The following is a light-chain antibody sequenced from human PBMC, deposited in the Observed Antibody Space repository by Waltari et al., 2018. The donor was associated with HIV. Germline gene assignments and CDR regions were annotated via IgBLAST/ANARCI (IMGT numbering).Light chain of an antibody. CDR3: QQNNSYWT. V-gene: IGKV1-5*03. Sequence: DIQMTQSPSTLSASVGDRATITCRASQSVSSWLAWYQQKPGKAPKLLIYKASTLESGVPSRFSGSGSGTEFTLTISSLQPDDFATYYCQQNNSYWTFGQGTKVEIK. J-gene: IGKJ1*01. CDR1: QSVSSW. CDR2: KAS.